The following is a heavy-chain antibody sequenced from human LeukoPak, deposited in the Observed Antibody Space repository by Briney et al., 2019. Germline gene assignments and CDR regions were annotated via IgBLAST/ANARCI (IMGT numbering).Heavy chain of an antibody. Sequence: KPGGSLRLSCASSRLTFSHYYMRWIRQAPGKGLEWVSSISRSSTYTNYADSVKGRFTISRDNAKNSLYLQMNSLRAEDTALYYCARATNSHCRGGSCYSGPDYWGQGTLVTVSS. D-gene: IGHD2-15*01. V-gene: IGHV3-11*05. CDR1: RLTFSHYY. CDR3: ARATNSHCRGGSCYSGPDY. J-gene: IGHJ4*02. CDR2: ISRSSTYT.